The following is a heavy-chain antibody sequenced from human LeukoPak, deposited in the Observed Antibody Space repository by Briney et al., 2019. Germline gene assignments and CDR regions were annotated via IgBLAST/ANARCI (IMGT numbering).Heavy chain of an antibody. CDR2: IIGSGGST. CDR3: AKGSSLRLGPTVEYYFDN. CDR1: GFTYSRYA. D-gene: IGHD1-26*01. Sequence: GGSLRLSCAASGFTYSRYAMNWVRQAPGKGLEWVSGIIGSGGSTYYADSVKGRLTISRDNSKNTLYLQMNSLRAEDTAVYYCAKGSSLRLGPTVEYYFDNWGQGTLVTVSS. V-gene: IGHV3-23*01. J-gene: IGHJ4*02.